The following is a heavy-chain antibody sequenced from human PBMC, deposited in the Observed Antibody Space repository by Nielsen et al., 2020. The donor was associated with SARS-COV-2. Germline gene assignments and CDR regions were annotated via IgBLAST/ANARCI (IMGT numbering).Heavy chain of an antibody. V-gene: IGHV3-74*01. J-gene: IGHJ4*02. CDR1: GFTFSSHW. CDR2: INNDGSST. Sequence: GESLKISCVASGFTFSSHWMHWVRQVPGKELLWLSRINNDGSSTSYADSVKGRFTISRDNAKNTLWLEMNSLRVDDTAVYYCVGDTGGRWGELWGQGTLVTVSS. CDR3: VGDTGGRWGEL. D-gene: IGHD2-15*01.